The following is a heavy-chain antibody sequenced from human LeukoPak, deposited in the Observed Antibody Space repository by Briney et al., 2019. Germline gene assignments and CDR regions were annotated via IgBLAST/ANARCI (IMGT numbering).Heavy chain of an antibody. CDR3: ARVPGVAVAGNYYYYGMDV. V-gene: IGHV4-59*01. Sequence: SETLSLTCTVSGGSISSYYWSWIRQPPGKGLEWIGYIYYSGSTNYNPSLKSRVTISVDTSKNQPSLKLSSVTAADTAVYYCARVPGVAVAGNYYYYGMDVWGQGTTVTVSS. CDR1: GGSISSYY. D-gene: IGHD6-19*01. CDR2: IYYSGST. J-gene: IGHJ6*02.